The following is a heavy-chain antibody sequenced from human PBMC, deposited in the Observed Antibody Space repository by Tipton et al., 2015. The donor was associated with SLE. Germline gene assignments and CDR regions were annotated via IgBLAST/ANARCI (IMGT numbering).Heavy chain of an antibody. CDR1: GFTFSSLW. J-gene: IGHJ4*02. Sequence: SLRLSCAASGFTFSSLWMHWVRQVPGKGLVWVSEIDSEGSRTTYADSVKGRLSTYRDNAKNTLFLEMNSLRVEDTAVYYCASLSAPSDYWGQGTLVTVSS. D-gene: IGHD3-16*02. V-gene: IGHV3-74*03. CDR2: IDSEGSRT. CDR3: ASLSAPSDY.